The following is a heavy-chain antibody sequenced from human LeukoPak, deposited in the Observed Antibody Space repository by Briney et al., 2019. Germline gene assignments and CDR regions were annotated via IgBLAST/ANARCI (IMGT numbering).Heavy chain of an antibody. J-gene: IGHJ3*02. V-gene: IGHV1-46*01. D-gene: IGHD7-27*01. CDR1: GYTFTSYY. CDR2: INPSGGST. Sequence: GASVKVSCKASGYTFTSYYMHWVRQAPGQGLEWMGIINPSGGSTSYAQKFQGRVTMTRDMSTSTVYMELSSLRSEDTAVYYCAGDPATWGDAFDIWGQGTMVTVSS. CDR3: AGDPATWGDAFDI.